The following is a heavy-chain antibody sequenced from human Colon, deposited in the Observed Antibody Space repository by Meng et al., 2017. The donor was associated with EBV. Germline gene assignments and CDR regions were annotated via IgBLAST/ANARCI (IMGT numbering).Heavy chain of an antibody. Sequence: QVQLKESGPGLVEPSQTLSPTCTVAGGAMSSGNYYWSWIRQPPGKGLEWIGYIHHSGSAYYNPSLKRRVSISVDTSKNQFSLNLNSMTAADTAVYYCASFDHIPRRNYFDYWGQGTLVTVSS. D-gene: IGHD2-21*01. CDR2: IHHSGSA. J-gene: IGHJ4*02. V-gene: IGHV4-30-4*01. CDR1: GGAMSSGNYY. CDR3: ASFDHIPRRNYFDY.